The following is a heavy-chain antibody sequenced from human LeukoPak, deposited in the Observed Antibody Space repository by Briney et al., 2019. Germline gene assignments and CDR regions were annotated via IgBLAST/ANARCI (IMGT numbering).Heavy chain of an antibody. J-gene: IGHJ4*02. CDR3: AKGLRYFDWLSDFDY. D-gene: IGHD3-9*01. CDR1: GFTFSSYW. V-gene: IGHV3-7*01. CDR2: IKQDGSEK. Sequence: GGSLRLSCAASGFTFSSYWMSWVRQAPGKGLEWVANIKQDGSEKYYVDSVKGRFTISRDNAKNSLYLQMNSLRAEDTAVYYCAKGLRYFDWLSDFDYWGQGTLVTVSS.